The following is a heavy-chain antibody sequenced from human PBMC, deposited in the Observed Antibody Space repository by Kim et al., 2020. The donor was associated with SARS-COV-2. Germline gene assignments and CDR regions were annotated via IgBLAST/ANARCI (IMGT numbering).Heavy chain of an antibody. Sequence: ADSAKGRFTISRDNSKNTLYLQMNSLRAEDTAAYHCARKLLCCGDNGMDVWGQGTTVTVSS. CDR3: ARKLLCCGDNGMDV. D-gene: IGHD3-10*01. V-gene: IGHV3-11*03. J-gene: IGHJ6*02.